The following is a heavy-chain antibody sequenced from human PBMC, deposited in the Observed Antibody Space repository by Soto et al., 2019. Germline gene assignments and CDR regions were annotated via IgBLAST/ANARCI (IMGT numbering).Heavy chain of an antibody. V-gene: IGHV4-31*03. CDR1: GGSISSGGYY. J-gene: IGHJ5*02. Sequence: QVQLQESGPGLVKPSQTLSLTCTVSGGSISSGGYYWSWIRQHPGKGLEWIGYIYYSGSTYYNPSLKSRVTISVDTSKNQFSLKLSSVTAADTAVYYCARDQRNWNYEGWFDPWGQGTLVTVSS. D-gene: IGHD1-7*01. CDR3: ARDQRNWNYEGWFDP. CDR2: IYYSGST.